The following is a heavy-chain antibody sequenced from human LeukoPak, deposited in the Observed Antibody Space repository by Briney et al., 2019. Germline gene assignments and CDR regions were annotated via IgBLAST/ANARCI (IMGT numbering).Heavy chain of an antibody. V-gene: IGHV1-69*13. D-gene: IGHD6-13*01. CDR3: SRDQAAAGTSWFDP. Sequence: SVKVSCKASGGTFSSYAISWVRQAPGQGLEWMGGIIPIFGTANYAQKFQGRVTITADESTSTAYMELSSLRSEDSAVYYWSRDQAAAGTSWFDPWGQGTLVTVSS. CDR1: GGTFSSYA. J-gene: IGHJ5*02. CDR2: IIPIFGTA.